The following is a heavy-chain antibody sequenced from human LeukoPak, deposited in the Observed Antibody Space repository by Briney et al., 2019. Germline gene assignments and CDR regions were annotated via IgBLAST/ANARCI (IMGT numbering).Heavy chain of an antibody. V-gene: IGHV3-30*18. CDR2: ISYDGSNK. D-gene: IGHD2-21*01. J-gene: IGHJ4*02. CDR3: AKQAGWGGYFYFLPFDF. Sequence: GGSLRLSCRASGFTFSSYAMSWVRQAPGKGLEWVAVISYDGSNKYYADSVKGRFTISRDNSKNTLYLQMNSLRAEDTAVYYCAKQAGWGGYFYFLPFDFWGRGTLVTVSS. CDR1: GFTFSSYA.